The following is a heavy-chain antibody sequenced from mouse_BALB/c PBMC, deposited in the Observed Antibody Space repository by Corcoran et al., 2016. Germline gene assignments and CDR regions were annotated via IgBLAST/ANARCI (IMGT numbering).Heavy chain of an antibody. CDR3: ARSTMITTYYFDY. CDR1: GYTFTSYV. Sequence: EVQLQQSGPELVKPGASVKMSCKASGYTFTSYVMHWVKQKPGQGLEWIGYINPYNDGTKYNEKFKGKATLTTDNSSSTAYMELSSLTSEDSAVYYCARSTMITTYYFDYWGQGTTLTVSS. CDR2: INPYNDGT. J-gene: IGHJ2*01. D-gene: IGHD2-4*01. V-gene: IGHV1S136*01.